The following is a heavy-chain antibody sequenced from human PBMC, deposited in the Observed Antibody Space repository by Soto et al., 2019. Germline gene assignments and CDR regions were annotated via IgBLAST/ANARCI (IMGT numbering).Heavy chain of an antibody. CDR3: ARMSGDYGGTDLDY. D-gene: IGHD4-17*01. CDR2: TWYDGSKK. V-gene: IGHV3-33*01. CDR1: GFTFIYYG. J-gene: IGHJ4*02. Sequence: QVQLVESGGGVVQPGKSLRLSCAASGFTFIYYGMHWVRQTPGKGLEWVATTWYDGSKKYYADSVKGRFTISRDNSKNALYLQMDSLRAEDTAVYYCARMSGDYGGTDLDYWGQGTLLTVSS.